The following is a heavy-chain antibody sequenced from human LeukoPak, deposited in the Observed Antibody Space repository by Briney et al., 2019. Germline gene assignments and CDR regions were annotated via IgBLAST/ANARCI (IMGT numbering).Heavy chain of an antibody. CDR3: ARGRLDYYYMDV. D-gene: IGHD3-9*01. CDR1: GGSLSGYF. CDR2: IHHTGAT. V-gene: IGHV4-34*01. J-gene: IGHJ6*03. Sequence: SSETLSLTCAVYGGSLSGYFWRWIRQPPGKGLEWSGEIHHTGATNYKPSLKRRVSISLDMSKNQLSLEMRSVTAADTAVYYCARGRLDYYYMDVWGRGTTVTVSS.